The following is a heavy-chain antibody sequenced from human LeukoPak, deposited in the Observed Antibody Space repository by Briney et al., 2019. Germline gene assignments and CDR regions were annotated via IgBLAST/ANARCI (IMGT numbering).Heavy chain of an antibody. Sequence: SETLSLTCTVSGGSISSSSYYWGWIRQPPGKGLEWIGSIYYSGSTYYNPSLKSRVTISVDTSKNQFSLKLSSVTAADTAVYYCARAPHFFDTTGSRYYFDYWGQGALVTVSS. J-gene: IGHJ4*02. D-gene: IGHD3-22*01. CDR3: ARAPHFFDTTGSRYYFDY. CDR1: GGSISSSSYY. V-gene: IGHV4-39*07. CDR2: IYYSGST.